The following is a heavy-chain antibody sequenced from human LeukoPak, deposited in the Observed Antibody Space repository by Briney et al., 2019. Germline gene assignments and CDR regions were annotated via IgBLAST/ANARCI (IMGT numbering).Heavy chain of an antibody. CDR1: GGSISSHY. D-gene: IGHD3-22*01. V-gene: IGHV4-59*11. J-gene: IGHJ4*02. CDR2: IYYSGST. Sequence: PSETLSLTCTVSGGSISSHYWSWIRQPPGKGLEWIGYIYYSGSTNYDPSLKSRVTISVDTSKNQFSLKLSSVTAADTAVYYCARDHSAAYYDSSGYFDYWGQGTLVTLSS. CDR3: ARDHSAAYYDSSGYFDY.